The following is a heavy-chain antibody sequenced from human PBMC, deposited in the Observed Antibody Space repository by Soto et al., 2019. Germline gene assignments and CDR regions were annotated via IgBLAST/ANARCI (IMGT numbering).Heavy chain of an antibody. J-gene: IGHJ6*02. CDR1: GFTFSSYA. CDR2: ISGSGGST. Sequence: GGSLRLSCAASGFTFSSYAMSWVRQAPGKGLEWVSAISGSGGSTYYADSVKGRFTISRDNSKNTLYLQMNSLRAEDTAVYYCAKIAPAYSSGWYYYYYYGMDVWGQGTTVTVSS. V-gene: IGHV3-23*01. CDR3: AKIAPAYSSGWYYYYYYGMDV. D-gene: IGHD6-19*01.